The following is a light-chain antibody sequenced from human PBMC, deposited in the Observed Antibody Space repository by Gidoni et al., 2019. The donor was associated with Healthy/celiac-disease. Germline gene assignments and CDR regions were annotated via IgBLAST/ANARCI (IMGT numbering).Light chain of an antibody. V-gene: IGKV1-9*01. CDR2: SAS. CDR1: QGISSY. Sequence: DIQLTQSPSFPSASVGDRVTITCRASQGISSYLACYQQKPGKDPKLLIYSASTLQSGVPSRFSGSGSGTDFTLTISSLQPEDFATYSCQQLNSYPLTFGGGTKVEIK. CDR3: QQLNSYPLT. J-gene: IGKJ4*01.